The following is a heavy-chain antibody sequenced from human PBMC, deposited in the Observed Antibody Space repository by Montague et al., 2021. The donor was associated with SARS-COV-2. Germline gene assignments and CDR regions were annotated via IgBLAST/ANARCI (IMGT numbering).Heavy chain of an antibody. CDR1: GDSVSSNSAT. J-gene: IGHJ6*02. V-gene: IGHV6-1*01. D-gene: IGHD1-1*01. Sequence: CAISGDSVSSNSATWNWVRQSPSRDLEWLGRTYYRSKWYNDYAVXVRGRVTINPDTSKNQFSLQLSSVTPEDTAIYYCTSGREGNYNVMDVWGQGTTVTVSS. CDR2: TYYRSKWYN. CDR3: TSGREGNYNVMDV.